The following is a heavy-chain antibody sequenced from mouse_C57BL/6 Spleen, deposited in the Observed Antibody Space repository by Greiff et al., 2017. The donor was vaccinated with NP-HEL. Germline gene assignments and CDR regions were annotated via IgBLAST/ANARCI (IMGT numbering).Heavy chain of an antibody. CDR1: GFTFSDYG. Sequence: EVQRVESGGGLVKPGGSLKLSCAASGFTFSDYGMHWVRQAPEKGLEWVAYISSGSSNIYYADTVKGRFTISRDNAKNTLFLQMTSLMSEDTAMYYCASRHYYGSSYYALDYWGQGTSVTVSS. J-gene: IGHJ4*01. D-gene: IGHD1-1*01. CDR3: ASRHYYGSSYYALDY. V-gene: IGHV5-17*01. CDR2: ISSGSSNI.